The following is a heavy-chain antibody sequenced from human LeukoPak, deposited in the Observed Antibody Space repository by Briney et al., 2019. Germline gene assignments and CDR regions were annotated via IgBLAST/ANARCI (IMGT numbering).Heavy chain of an antibody. D-gene: IGHD4-17*01. CDR1: GGSISSGGYY. V-gene: IGHV4-31*03. CDR3: ARDRFTVTTGGAFDI. CDR2: IYYSGST. Sequence: SQTLSLTCTVSGGSISSGGYYWSWIRQHPGKGLEWIGYIYYSGSTYYNPSLKSRVTISVDTSKNQFSLKLSSVTAADTAVYYCARDRFTVTTGGAFDIWGQGTMVTVSS. J-gene: IGHJ3*02.